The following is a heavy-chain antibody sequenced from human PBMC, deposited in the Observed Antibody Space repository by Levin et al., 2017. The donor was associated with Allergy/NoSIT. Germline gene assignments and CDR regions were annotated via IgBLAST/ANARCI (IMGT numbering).Heavy chain of an antibody. CDR2: ISSNGGST. CDR3: ARDKSSGWYVYDGMDV. Sequence: SCAASGFTFSSYAMHWVRQAPGKGLEYVSAISSNGGSTYYANSVKGRFTISRDNSKNTLYLQMGSLRAEDMAVYYCARDKSSGWYVYDGMDVWGQGTTVTVSS. V-gene: IGHV3-64*01. D-gene: IGHD6-19*01. CDR1: GFTFSSYA. J-gene: IGHJ6*02.